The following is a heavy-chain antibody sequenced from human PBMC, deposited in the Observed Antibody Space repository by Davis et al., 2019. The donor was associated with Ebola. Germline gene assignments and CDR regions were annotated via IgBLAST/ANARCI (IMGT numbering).Heavy chain of an antibody. V-gene: IGHV1-69*13. D-gene: IGHD2-21*02. CDR3: ARVGVKGYCGGDCYLPFDY. Sequence: SVKVSCKASGGTFSSYAISWVRQAPGQGLEWMGGIIPIFGTANYAQKFQGRVTITADESTSTAYMELSSLRSEDTAVYYCARVGVKGYCGGDCYLPFDYWGQGTLVTVSS. CDR2: IIPIFGTA. CDR1: GGTFSSYA. J-gene: IGHJ4*02.